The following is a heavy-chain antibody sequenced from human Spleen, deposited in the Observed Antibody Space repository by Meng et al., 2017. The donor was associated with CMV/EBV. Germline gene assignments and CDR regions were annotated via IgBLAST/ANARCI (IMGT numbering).Heavy chain of an antibody. CDR2: INHSGST. V-gene: IGHV4-34*01. Sequence: SETLSLTCAVYGGSFSGYYWSWIRQPPGKGLEWIGEINHSGSTNYNPSLKGRVTISVDTSKNQFSLKLSSVTAADTAVYYCARGGTAAAGPYNWFDPRGQGTLVTVSS. D-gene: IGHD6-13*01. CDR3: ARGGTAAAGPYNWFDP. J-gene: IGHJ5*02. CDR1: GGSFSGYY.